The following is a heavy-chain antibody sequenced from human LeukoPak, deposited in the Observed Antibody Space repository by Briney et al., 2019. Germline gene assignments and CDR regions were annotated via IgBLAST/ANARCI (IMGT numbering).Heavy chain of an antibody. CDR2: VFYSGGT. V-gene: IGHV4-59*01. CDR3: ARRMGSSWTFDY. CDR1: GGSISSYY. D-gene: IGHD6-13*01. Sequence: SETLSLTCTVSGGSISSYYWSWIRQPPGKELEWIGNVFYSGGTNYNPSLKSRVTISVDKSKNQFSLTLISVPAADTAVYYCARRMGSSWTFDYWGQGTLVTVSS. J-gene: IGHJ4*02.